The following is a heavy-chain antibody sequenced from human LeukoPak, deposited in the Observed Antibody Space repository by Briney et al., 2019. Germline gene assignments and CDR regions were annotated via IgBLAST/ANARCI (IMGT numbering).Heavy chain of an antibody. Sequence: KPSETLSLTCTVSGGFINDYYWNWIRQPPGQGLEWIGYVYYSGSINYSPSLKSRVTISVDTSKNQFSLQLTSLTAADTAVYYCARAGSGSYYNEDFNWFDPWGQGTLVTVSS. CDR3: ARAGSGSYYNEDFNWFDP. CDR1: GGFINDYY. J-gene: IGHJ5*02. CDR2: VYYSGSI. V-gene: IGHV4-59*12. D-gene: IGHD3-10*01.